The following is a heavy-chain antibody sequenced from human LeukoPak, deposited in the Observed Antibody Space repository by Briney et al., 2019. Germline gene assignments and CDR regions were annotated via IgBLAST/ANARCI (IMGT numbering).Heavy chain of an antibody. J-gene: IGHJ4*02. D-gene: IGHD4-17*01. CDR3: ARSLDDYGDRVFDY. Sequence: SGPTLVNPTQTLTLTCTFSGFSLSTSGMRVSWLRQPPGKALEWLARIDWDDDKFYSTSLKTRLTISKDTSKNQVVLTMTNMDPVYTATYYCARSLDDYGDRVFDYWGQGTLVTVSS. CDR2: IDWDDDK. CDR1: GFSLSTSGMR. V-gene: IGHV2-70*04.